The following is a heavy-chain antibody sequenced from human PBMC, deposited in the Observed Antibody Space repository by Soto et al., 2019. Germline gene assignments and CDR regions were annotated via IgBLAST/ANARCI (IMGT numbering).Heavy chain of an antibody. V-gene: IGHV1-2*02. CDR2: INPNSGGT. J-gene: IGHJ6*02. Sequence: ASVKVSCKASGYTFTGYYMHWVRQAPGQGLEWMGWINPNSGGTNYAQKFQGRVTMTRDTSISTAYMELSRLRSDDTAVYYCARLFGYVVPVSDYCMDVWGQGTTVTVSS. CDR1: GYTFTGYY. CDR3: ARLFGYVVPVSDYCMDV. D-gene: IGHD2-2*01.